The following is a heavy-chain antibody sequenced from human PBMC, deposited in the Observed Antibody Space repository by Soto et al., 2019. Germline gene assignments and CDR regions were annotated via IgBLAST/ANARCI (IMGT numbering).Heavy chain of an antibody. J-gene: IGHJ6*02. V-gene: IGHV1-69*06. Sequence: SVKVSSKASGGTFSRSAISWVRQTPGQGLEWMGGIIHIFGTANYAQKCQGRVTITADKSTSTAYTELSSLRSEDTAVYYCARGSETDGYYSYYYYGLDGWGQGTTVTVSS. CDR3: ARGSETDGYYSYYYYGLDG. CDR1: GGTFSRSA. CDR2: IIHIFGTA. D-gene: IGHD1-26*01.